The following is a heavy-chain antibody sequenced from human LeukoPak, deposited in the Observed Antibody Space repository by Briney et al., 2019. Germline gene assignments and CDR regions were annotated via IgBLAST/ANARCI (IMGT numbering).Heavy chain of an antibody. J-gene: IGHJ6*02. D-gene: IGHD3-3*01. CDR1: GGTFSSYA. CDR2: MNPNSGNT. Sequence: ASVKVSCKASGGTFSSYAISWVRQATGQGPEWMGWMNPNSGNTGYAQKFQGRVTMTRNTSISTAYMELSSLRSEDTAVYYCATTGNDFWSGYWSYYYYGMDVWGQGTTVTVSS. V-gene: IGHV1-8*02. CDR3: ATTGNDFWSGYWSYYYYGMDV.